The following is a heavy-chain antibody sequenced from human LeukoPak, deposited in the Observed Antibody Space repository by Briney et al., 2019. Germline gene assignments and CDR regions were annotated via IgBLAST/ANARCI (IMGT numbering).Heavy chain of an antibody. CDR2: IYGSDSGRT. D-gene: IGHD1-26*01. CDR3: ARMYSGTYGEIDY. V-gene: IGHV4-4*07. J-gene: IGHJ4*02. CDR1: GGSISSYY. Sequence: PSETLSLTCTVSGGSISSYYWSWIRQPAGKGLEWIGRIYGSDSGRTNYNPSLKSRVSMSVDTSKKQFSLMLSSVTAADTAIYYCARMYSGTYGEIDYWGQGTLVTVSS.